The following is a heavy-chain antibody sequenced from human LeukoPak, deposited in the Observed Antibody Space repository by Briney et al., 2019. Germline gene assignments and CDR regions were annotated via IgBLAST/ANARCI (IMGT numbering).Heavy chain of an antibody. Sequence: SETLSLTCSVSGSSISSGSNYWGWIRQPPGKRLEWIGRIYSSGSTYYNPSLKSRVIIIIDTPKNHFSLTLSSVTAADTAVYYCARSDGYGLVGIWGQGTMVTVSS. CDR1: GSSISSGSNY. V-gene: IGHV4-39*07. CDR3: ARSDGYGLVGI. D-gene: IGHD3-10*01. CDR2: IYSSGST. J-gene: IGHJ3*02.